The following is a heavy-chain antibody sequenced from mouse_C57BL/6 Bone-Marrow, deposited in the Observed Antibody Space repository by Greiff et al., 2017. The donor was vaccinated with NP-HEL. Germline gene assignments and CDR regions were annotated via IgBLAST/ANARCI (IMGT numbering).Heavy chain of an antibody. V-gene: IGHV14-4*01. Sequence: VQLQQSGAELVRPGASVKLSCTASGFHIKDDYMHWVKQRPEQGLEWIGWIDPANGDTEYASKFQGKATITADTSSNTAYLQLSSLTSEDTAVYYCTRPWFAYWGQGTLVTVAA. CDR3: TRPWFAY. J-gene: IGHJ3*01. CDR1: GFHIKDDY. CDR2: IDPANGDT.